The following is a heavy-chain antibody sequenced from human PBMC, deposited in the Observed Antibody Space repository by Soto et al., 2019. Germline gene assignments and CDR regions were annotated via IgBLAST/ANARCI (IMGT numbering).Heavy chain of an antibody. J-gene: IGHJ4*02. CDR1: GGSISSYY. Sequence: SETLSLTCTVSGGSISSYYWSWIRQPPGKGLEWIGYIYYSGSTNYNPSLKSRVTISVDTSKNRFSLKLSSVTAADTAVYYCARHRVYDFWSGYHFDYWGQGTLVTVSS. V-gene: IGHV4-59*08. CDR2: IYYSGST. CDR3: ARHRVYDFWSGYHFDY. D-gene: IGHD3-3*01.